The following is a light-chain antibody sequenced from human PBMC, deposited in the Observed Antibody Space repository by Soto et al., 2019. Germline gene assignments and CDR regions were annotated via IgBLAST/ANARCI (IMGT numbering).Light chain of an antibody. J-gene: IGKJ3*01. CDR1: QSVSSN. CDR2: GAS. CDR3: QQYNNWPPIFT. V-gene: IGKV3-15*01. Sequence: EIVMTQSPATLSVSPGERATLSCRASQSVSSNLAWFQQKPGQAPRPLIYGASTRATGIPARFSGSGSGTEFTLTISSLQSEDFAVYYWQQYNNWPPIFTFGPGTKVDIK.